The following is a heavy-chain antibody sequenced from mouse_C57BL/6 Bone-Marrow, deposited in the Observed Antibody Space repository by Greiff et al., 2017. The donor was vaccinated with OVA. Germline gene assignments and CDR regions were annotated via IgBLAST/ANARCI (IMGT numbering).Heavy chain of an antibody. V-gene: IGHV1-85*01. J-gene: IGHJ2*01. CDR3: ARNNGSRYFDY. D-gene: IGHD1-1*01. CDR1: GYTFTSYD. Sequence: VKLQESGPELVKPGASVKLSCKASGYTFTSYDINWVKQRPGQGLGWIGWIYPRDGSTKYNEKFKGKATLTVATSSSTAYMELHSLTSEDSAVYFCARNNGSRYFDYWGQGTTLTVSS. CDR2: IYPRDGST.